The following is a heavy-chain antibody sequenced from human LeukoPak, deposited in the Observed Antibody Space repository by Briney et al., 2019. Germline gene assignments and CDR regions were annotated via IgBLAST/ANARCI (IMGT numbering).Heavy chain of an antibody. CDR2: INTNRGVT. CDR3: ARDRINTFLGFDP. Sequence: ASVKVSCKASGYTFTGYYMHWVRQAPGQGLEWMGWINTNRGVTNYAQKFQGRVTMTRDTPISTAYMELNRLRSDDTAVYYCARDRINTFLGFDPWGQGTLVTVSS. J-gene: IGHJ5*02. D-gene: IGHD2/OR15-2a*01. V-gene: IGHV1-2*02. CDR1: GYTFTGYY.